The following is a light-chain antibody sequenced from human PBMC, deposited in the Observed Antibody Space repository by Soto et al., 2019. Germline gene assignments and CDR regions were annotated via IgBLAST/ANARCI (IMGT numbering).Light chain of an antibody. V-gene: IGKV3-20*01. CDR1: ERIPSGF. CDR3: QEYRNSVVT. CDR2: DAS. Sequence: EIMLTTSPGTLASSPGERGTLCCRASERIPSGFLAWYQQKHGQAPRLLMYDASGSAPGTPDRISSSGSGTDFTLSISSLEPEDFGVYYCQEYRNSVVTLGQGTRLEIK. J-gene: IGKJ5*01.